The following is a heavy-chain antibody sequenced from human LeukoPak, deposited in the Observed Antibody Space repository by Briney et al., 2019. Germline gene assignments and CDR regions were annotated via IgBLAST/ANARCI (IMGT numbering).Heavy chain of an antibody. CDR3: AREYSSGQYFDF. D-gene: IGHD6-25*01. J-gene: IGHJ4*02. V-gene: IGHV3-30-3*01. Sequence: PGGSLRLSCAASGFTFSSYAMHWVRQAPGKGLEWVAVISFDGGSTYYADSVKGRFTISRDNSKDTLFMQMNSLRAEDTALYYCAREYSSGQYFDFWGQGTLVTVSS. CDR2: ISFDGGST. CDR1: GFTFSSYA.